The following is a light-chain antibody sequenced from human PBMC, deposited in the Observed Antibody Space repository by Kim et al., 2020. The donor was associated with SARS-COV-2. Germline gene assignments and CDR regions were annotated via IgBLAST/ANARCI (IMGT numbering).Light chain of an antibody. V-gene: IGLV3-1*01. CDR1: KLGEKY. CDR3: QAWDSSTFYV. Sequence: VSPGKTARITCSGDKLGEKYACWYQQKPGQSPVLVIYQDSKRPSGIPERFSGSNSGNTATLTISGTQAMDEADYYCQAWDSSTFYVFGTGTKVTVL. CDR2: QDS. J-gene: IGLJ1*01.